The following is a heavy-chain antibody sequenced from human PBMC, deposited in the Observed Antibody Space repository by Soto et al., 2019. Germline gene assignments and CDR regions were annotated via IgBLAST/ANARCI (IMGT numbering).Heavy chain of an antibody. Sequence: GGSLRLSCAASGFTFDDYAMHWVRQAPGKGLEWVSGISWNSGSIGYADSVKGRFTISRDNAKNSLYLQMNSLRAEDTALYYCAKGAGVPAAAYYYYYMDVWGKGTTVTVSS. CDR2: ISWNSGSI. D-gene: IGHD2-2*01. J-gene: IGHJ6*03. CDR3: AKGAGVPAAAYYYYYMDV. CDR1: GFTFDDYA. V-gene: IGHV3-9*01.